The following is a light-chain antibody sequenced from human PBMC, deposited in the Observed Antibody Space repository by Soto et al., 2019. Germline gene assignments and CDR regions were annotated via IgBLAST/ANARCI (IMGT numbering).Light chain of an antibody. V-gene: IGKV3-20*01. J-gene: IGKJ2*01. Sequence: EIVLTQSPGTLSLSPGERATLSCRASQSVSSSYLAWYQQKPGQAPRLLIYGVSSRATGIPDRFSGSGSGTDFTLTISRLEPEDFAVYYCQQYGNSPYTFGQGTNLEIK. CDR3: QQYGNSPYT. CDR1: QSVSSSY. CDR2: GVS.